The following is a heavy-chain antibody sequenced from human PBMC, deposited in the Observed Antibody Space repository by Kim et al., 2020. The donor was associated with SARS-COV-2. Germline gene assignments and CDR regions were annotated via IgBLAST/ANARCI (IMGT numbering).Heavy chain of an antibody. V-gene: IGHV1-18*01. D-gene: IGHD1-26*01. Sequence: AQKLQGRVTMTPDTSTSTAYMELRSLGTDDTAVYYCARGLDGSGSYLDYWGQGTLVTVSS. J-gene: IGHJ4*02. CDR3: ARGLDGSGSYLDY.